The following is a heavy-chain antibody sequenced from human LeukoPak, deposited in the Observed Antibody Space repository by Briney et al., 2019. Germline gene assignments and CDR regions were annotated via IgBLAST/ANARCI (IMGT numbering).Heavy chain of an antibody. V-gene: IGHV3-66*02. D-gene: IGHD1-26*01. J-gene: IGHJ4*02. CDR1: GFTVSSNY. Sequence: GGSLRLSCAASGFTVSSNYVSWVRQAPGKGLEWVSVIYSGGSTYYADSVKGRFTISRDNSKNTLYLQMNSLRAEDTAVYYCASAIVGATIFDYWGQGTLVTVSS. CDR2: IYSGGST. CDR3: ASAIVGATIFDY.